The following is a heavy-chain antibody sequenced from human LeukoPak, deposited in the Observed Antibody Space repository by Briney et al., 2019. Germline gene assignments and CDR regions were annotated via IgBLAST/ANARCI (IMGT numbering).Heavy chain of an antibody. CDR3: AKGSADYYDSSYYYMDV. D-gene: IGHD3-22*01. CDR1: GFTFSSYA. Sequence: GGSLRLSCAASGFTFSSYAMSWVRQAPGKGLEWVSAISGSGGSTYYADSVKGRFTISRDNSKNTLYLQMNSLRAEDTAVYYCAKGSADYYDSSYYYMDVWGKGTTVTVSS. CDR2: ISGSGGST. V-gene: IGHV3-23*01. J-gene: IGHJ6*03.